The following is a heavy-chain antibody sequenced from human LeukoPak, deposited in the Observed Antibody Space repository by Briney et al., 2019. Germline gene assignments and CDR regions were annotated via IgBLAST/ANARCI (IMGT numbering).Heavy chain of an antibody. CDR1: GGSINNYY. V-gene: IGHV4-59*01. J-gene: IGHJ4*02. CDR3: ASSSGIRHLGY. CDR2: IYYSGSA. Sequence: SETLSLTCTVSGGSINNYYWSWIRQPPGKGLEYIGYIYYSGSANYNPSLKSRVTISVDPSKNQFSLKLSSVTAADTAVYYCASSSGIRHLGYWGQGTLVTVSS. D-gene: IGHD3-10*01.